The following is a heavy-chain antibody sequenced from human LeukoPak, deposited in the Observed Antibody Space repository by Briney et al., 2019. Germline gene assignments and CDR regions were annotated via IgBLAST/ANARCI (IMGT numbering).Heavy chain of an antibody. J-gene: IGHJ4*02. V-gene: IGHV1-58*02. CDR2: IVVGSGNT. D-gene: IGHD6-13*01. Sequence: ASVKVSCKASGFTFTSSAMQWVRQARGQRLEWIGWIVVGSGNTNYAQKFQGRVTITADESTTTAYMELSSLRSEDTAVYYCAREVIAAVGTPDVGYFDYWGQGTLVTVSS. CDR1: GFTFTSSA. CDR3: AREVIAAVGTPDVGYFDY.